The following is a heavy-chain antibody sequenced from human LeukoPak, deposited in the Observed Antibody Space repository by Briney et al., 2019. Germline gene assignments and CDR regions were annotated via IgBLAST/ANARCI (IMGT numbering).Heavy chain of an antibody. V-gene: IGHV4-39*01. CDR3: ARHERWFGELRIPNDDY. D-gene: IGHD3-10*01. Sequence: SETLSLTCTVSGGSISSSSYYWGWIRQPPGEGLEWIGSIYYSGSTYYNPSLKSRFTITVDTSKNQFSLKLSSVTAADTAVYYCARHERWFGELRIPNDDYWGQGTLVTVSS. CDR2: IYYSGST. J-gene: IGHJ4*02. CDR1: GGSISSSSYY.